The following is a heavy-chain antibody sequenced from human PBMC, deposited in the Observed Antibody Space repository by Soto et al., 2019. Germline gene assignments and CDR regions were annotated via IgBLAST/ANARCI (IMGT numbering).Heavy chain of an antibody. CDR3: ARGIRARRFYDFWSAYSNRYYFDY. CDR1: GYTFTGYY. Sequence: EASVKVSCKASGYTFTGYYMHWVRQAPGQGLEWMGWINPNSGGTNYAQKFQGWVTMTRDTSISTAYMELSRLRSDDTAVYYCARGIRARRFYDFWSAYSNRYYFDYWGQGTLVTVSS. V-gene: IGHV1-2*04. J-gene: IGHJ4*02. D-gene: IGHD3-3*01. CDR2: INPNSGGT.